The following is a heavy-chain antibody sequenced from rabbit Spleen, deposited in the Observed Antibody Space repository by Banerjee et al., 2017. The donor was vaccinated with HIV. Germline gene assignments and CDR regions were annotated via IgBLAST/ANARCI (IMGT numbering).Heavy chain of an antibody. CDR3: ARALLYDDYMDL. Sequence: QEQLEESGGGLVKPEGSLTLTCKASGIDLITHWIYWVRQAPGKGLEWIGCIYAGNSGSTDYANWVNGRFTISKASSTTVTLQMTSLTAADTATYFCARALLYDDYMDLWGQGTLVTVS. J-gene: IGHJ6*01. CDR2: IYAGNSGST. CDR1: GIDLITHW. D-gene: IGHD2-1*01. V-gene: IGHV1S45*01.